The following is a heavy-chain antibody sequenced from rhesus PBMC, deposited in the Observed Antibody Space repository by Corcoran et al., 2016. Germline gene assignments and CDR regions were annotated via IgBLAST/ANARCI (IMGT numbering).Heavy chain of an antibody. D-gene: IGHD6-25*01. CDR1: GGSISGYW. CDR3: ARDGAAAGRPHEYFEF. J-gene: IGHJ1*01. V-gene: IGHV4-165*01. Sequence: QLQLQESGPGLVKPSETLSPPCAVSGGSISGYWWSGTRQPPGKGREWVGCSDSSGSTDSNPSLKSRVTISRDTSKNQFSLKLSSVTAADTAVYYCARDGAAAGRPHEYFEFWGQGALVTVSS. CDR2: SDSSGST.